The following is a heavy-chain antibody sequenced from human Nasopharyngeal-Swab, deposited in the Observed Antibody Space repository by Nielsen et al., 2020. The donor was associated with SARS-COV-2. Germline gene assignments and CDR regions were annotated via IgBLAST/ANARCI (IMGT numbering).Heavy chain of an antibody. D-gene: IGHD3-3*01. CDR3: ARDGLDYDFWSAYFMDV. Sequence: GESLKISCAASGFTFNNYNFNWVRQAPGKGLEWVSSLSSSSSYIYYADSVKGRFTISRDTAKNSLYLQTNSLRAEDTAVYYCARDGLDYDFWSAYFMDVWGQGTTVTVSS. CDR2: LSSSSSYI. CDR1: GFTFNNYN. V-gene: IGHV3-21*01. J-gene: IGHJ6*02.